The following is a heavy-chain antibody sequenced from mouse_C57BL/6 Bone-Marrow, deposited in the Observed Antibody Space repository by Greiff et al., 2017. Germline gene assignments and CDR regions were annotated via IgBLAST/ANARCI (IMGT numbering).Heavy chain of an antibody. V-gene: IGHV1-22*01. CDR3: ARGDYGSSYGYYAMDY. CDR2: INPNNGGT. Sequence: VQLQQSGPELVKPGASVKMSCKASGYTFTDYNMHWVKQSHGKSLEWIGYINPNNGGTSYNQKFKGKATLTVNKSSSTAYMELRSLTSEDSAVYYCARGDYGSSYGYYAMDYWGQGTSVTVSS. D-gene: IGHD1-1*01. CDR1: GYTFTDYN. J-gene: IGHJ4*01.